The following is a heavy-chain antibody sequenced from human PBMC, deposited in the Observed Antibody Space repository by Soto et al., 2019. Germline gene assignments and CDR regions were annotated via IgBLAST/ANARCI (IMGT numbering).Heavy chain of an antibody. D-gene: IGHD5-12*01. V-gene: IGHV4-34*02. J-gene: IGHJ5*02. CDR3: ARTDIVTTNWFDP. CDR2: INHRGYT. CDR1: GESFIGYY. Sequence: QVHLQQWGAGLLKPSETLSLTGAVYGESFIGYYWTWIRQPPGKGVEWIGEINHRGYTNYNPYLKSRVIISIDTSTNQFSLKLTSVTAADTSVYYCARTDIVTTNWFDPWGRGTLVTVSS.